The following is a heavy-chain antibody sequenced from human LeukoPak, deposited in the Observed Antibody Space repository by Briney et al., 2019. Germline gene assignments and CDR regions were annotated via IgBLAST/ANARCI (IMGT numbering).Heavy chain of an antibody. CDR2: SRNKANSYTT. D-gene: IGHD3-22*01. CDR1: GFTFSDHY. J-gene: IGHJ4*02. Sequence: GGSLRLACAASGFTFSDHYMDWVRQAPGKGLEWVGRSRNKANSYTTEYAASVKGRFTISRDVSENSGYLQMNSLKNEDTAVYHCASSDSSGYSYDWGQGTLVTVSS. CDR3: ASSDSSGYSYD. V-gene: IGHV3-72*01.